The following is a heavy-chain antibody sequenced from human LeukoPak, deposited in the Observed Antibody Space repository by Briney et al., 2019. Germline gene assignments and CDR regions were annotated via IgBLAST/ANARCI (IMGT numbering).Heavy chain of an antibody. Sequence: PGGSLRLSCAASGFTFSSYAMHWVRQAPGKGLEYVSAISSNGGSTYYANSVKGRFTISRDNSKNTLYLQVGSLRAEDMAVYYCARGTYSGWYDYWGQGTLVTVSS. D-gene: IGHD6-19*01. CDR3: ARGTYSGWYDY. V-gene: IGHV3-64*01. J-gene: IGHJ4*02. CDR2: ISSNGGST. CDR1: GFTFSSYA.